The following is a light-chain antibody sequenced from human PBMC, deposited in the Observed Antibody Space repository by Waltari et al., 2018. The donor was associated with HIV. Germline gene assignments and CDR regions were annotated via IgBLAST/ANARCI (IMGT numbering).Light chain of an antibody. CDR2: EVT. Sequence: QSALTQPPSASGSPGQSVTISCTGPSSAAGGYNYFSWYLQHPGKTPKLMIYEVTKRPSGVPDRFSGSKSGNTASLTVSGLQAEDEADYYCSSYAGSNNVVFGGGTKLTVL. CDR1: SSAAGGYNY. CDR3: SSYAGSNNVV. J-gene: IGLJ2*01. V-gene: IGLV2-8*01.